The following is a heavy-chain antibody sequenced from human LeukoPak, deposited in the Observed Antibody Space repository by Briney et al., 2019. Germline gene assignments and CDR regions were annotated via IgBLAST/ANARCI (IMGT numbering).Heavy chain of an antibody. V-gene: IGHV2-5*02. CDR3: AHSQVFSYGSFHDAYDI. Sequence: SGPTLFNPTQPLTLTCSLSGVSLSTSGVGVGWIRQPPGKALEWLALIYWDDDSRYSPSLKSRLTIAKDTSKNQVVLTLTNMDSVDTATYYCAHSQVFSYGSFHDAYDIWGLGMLVTVSS. J-gene: IGHJ3*02. CDR2: IYWDDDS. CDR1: GVSLSTSGVG. D-gene: IGHD5-18*01.